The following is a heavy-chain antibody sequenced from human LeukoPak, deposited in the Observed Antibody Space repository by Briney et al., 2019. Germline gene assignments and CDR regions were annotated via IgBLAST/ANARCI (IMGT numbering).Heavy chain of an antibody. J-gene: IGHJ6*03. CDR3: ASEGIGDYYYYYMDI. Sequence: PETLSLTCTVSGGSISSYYWSWIRQPPGKGLEWIGYIYYTGSTNYNPSLKSRVIMSVDTSKNQFSLNLSSVTAADTAVYYCASEGIGDYYYYYMDIWGKGTTVTISS. V-gene: IGHV4-59*12. D-gene: IGHD3-16*01. CDR1: GGSISSYY. CDR2: IYYTGST.